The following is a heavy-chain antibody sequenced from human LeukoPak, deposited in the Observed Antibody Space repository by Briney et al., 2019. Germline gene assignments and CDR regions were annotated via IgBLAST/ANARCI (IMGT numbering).Heavy chain of an antibody. D-gene: IGHD6-19*01. CDR2: ISGSGGST. V-gene: IGHV3-23*01. CDR1: GFIFSSYA. CDR3: AKSSSGWYRDFDY. J-gene: IGHJ4*02. Sequence: GGSLRLSRASSGFIFSSYAMSGVRQPRGKGLEWVSAISGSGGSTYYADSVKGRFTISRDNSKHTLYLQMNSLRAEDKAVYYCAKSSSGWYRDFDYWGQGTLVTVSS.